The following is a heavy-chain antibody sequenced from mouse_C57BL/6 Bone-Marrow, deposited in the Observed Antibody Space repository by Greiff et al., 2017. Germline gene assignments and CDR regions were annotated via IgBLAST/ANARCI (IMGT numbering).Heavy chain of an antibody. D-gene: IGHD2-3*01. Sequence: EVQLQQSGPVLVKPGASVKMSCKASGYTFTDYYMNWVKQSHGKSLEWIGVINPYNGGTSYNQKFKGKATLTVDKSSSTVYMELNSLTSEDSAVYYCAREDGYLYAMDYWGQGTAVTVSS. CDR1: GYTFTDYY. CDR3: AREDGYLYAMDY. CDR2: INPYNGGT. V-gene: IGHV1-19*01. J-gene: IGHJ4*01.